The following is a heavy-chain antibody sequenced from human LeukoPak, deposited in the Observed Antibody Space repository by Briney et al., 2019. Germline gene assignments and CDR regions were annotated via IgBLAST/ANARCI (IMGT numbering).Heavy chain of an antibody. V-gene: IGHV4-38-2*02. CDR2: ISHSGST. J-gene: IGHJ3*02. CDR3: ARDGGARGYSFIRGENAFDI. CDR1: GYSIHSGYY. D-gene: IGHD5-18*01. Sequence: SETLSLTCIVSGYSIHSGYYWGWVRQPPGKGLEWIGSISHSGSTYYNPSLKSRVTISVDTSKNQFSLNLSSVTAEDTAVYYCARDGGARGYSFIRGENAFDIWGQGTMVTVSS.